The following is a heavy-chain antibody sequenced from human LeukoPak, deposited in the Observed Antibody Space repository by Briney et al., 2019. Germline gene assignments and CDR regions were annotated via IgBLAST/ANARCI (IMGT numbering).Heavy chain of an antibody. V-gene: IGHV1-18*01. Sequence: ASVKVSCKASGYTFTSYGISWVRQAPGQGLEWMGWISAYNGNTNYVQKLQGRVTMTTDTSTSTAYMELRSLRSDDTAVYYCARAWTGSGSPREYNWFDPWGQGTLVTVSS. D-gene: IGHD3-10*01. CDR1: GYTFTSYG. CDR3: ARAWTGSGSPREYNWFDP. J-gene: IGHJ5*02. CDR2: ISAYNGNT.